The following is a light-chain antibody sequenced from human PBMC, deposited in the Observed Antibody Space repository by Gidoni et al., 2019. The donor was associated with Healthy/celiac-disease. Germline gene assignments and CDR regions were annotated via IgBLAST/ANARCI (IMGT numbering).Light chain of an antibody. CDR2: AAS. CDR3: QQSYSTPPYT. V-gene: IGKV1-39*01. CDR1: QSISSY. Sequence: DIQMTQSPSSLSASVGDRVTLTCRASQSISSYLNWYQQKPGKAPKLLIYAASSLQSGVTSRFSGSGSGTDFTLTISSLQPEDFETYYCQQSYSTPPYTFGQGTKLEIK. J-gene: IGKJ2*01.